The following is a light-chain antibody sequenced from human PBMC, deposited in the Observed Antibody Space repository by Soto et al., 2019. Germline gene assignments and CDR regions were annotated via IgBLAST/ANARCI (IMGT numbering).Light chain of an antibody. V-gene: IGKV1-5*03. CDR2: KAS. CDR3: QQYNSYPYT. J-gene: IGKJ2*01. Sequence: DIQMTQSPSTLAASVGDRVTITCRASQTISSLLAWYQQKPGKAPKLLIYKASSLESGVPSRFSGSGSGTEFTLTISSLQPDDFATYYCQQYNSYPYTFGQGTKVDIK. CDR1: QTISSL.